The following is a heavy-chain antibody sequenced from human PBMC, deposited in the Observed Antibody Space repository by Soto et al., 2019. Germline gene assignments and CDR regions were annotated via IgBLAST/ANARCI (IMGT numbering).Heavy chain of an antibody. CDR1: GFTFSSYS. J-gene: IGHJ4*02. V-gene: IGHV3-48*01. Sequence: EVQLVESGGGLVQPGGSLRLSCAASGFTFSSYSMNRVRQAPGKGLEWVSYISSSSSTIYYADSVKGRFTISRDNAKNSLYLQMNSLRAEDTAVYYCARARRRYYYDSSGYLLGYWGQGTLVTVSS. CDR2: ISSSSSTI. CDR3: ARARRRYYYDSSGYLLGY. D-gene: IGHD3-22*01.